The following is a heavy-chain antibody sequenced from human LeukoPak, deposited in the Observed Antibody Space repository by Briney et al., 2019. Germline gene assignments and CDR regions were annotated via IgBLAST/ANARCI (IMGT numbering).Heavy chain of an antibody. V-gene: IGHV4-34*01. CDR1: GGSFSGYY. CDR3: ARAARITIFGVVIQGDAFDI. D-gene: IGHD3-3*01. Sequence: SETLSLTCSVYGGSFSGYYWSWIRQPPGKGLEWIGYIYHSGSTYYNPSLKGRVTISVDRSKNQFSLKLSSVTAADTAVYYCARAARITIFGVVIQGDAFDIWGQGTMVTVSS. J-gene: IGHJ3*02. CDR2: IYHSGST.